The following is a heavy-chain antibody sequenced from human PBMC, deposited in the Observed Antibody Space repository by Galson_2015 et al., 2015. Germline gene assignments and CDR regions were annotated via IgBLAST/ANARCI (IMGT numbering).Heavy chain of an antibody. V-gene: IGHV3-23*01. D-gene: IGHD4-17*01. J-gene: IGHJ4*02. CDR3: AKLSSSGTVTTLIPAGSFDY. CDR2: ISGSGGST. Sequence: SLRLSCAASGFTFSSYAMSWVRQAPGKGLEWVSAISGSGGSTYYADSVKGRFTISRDNSKNTLYLQMNSLRAEDTAVYYCAKLSSSGTVTTLIPAGSFDYWGQGTLVTVSS. CDR1: GFTFSSYA.